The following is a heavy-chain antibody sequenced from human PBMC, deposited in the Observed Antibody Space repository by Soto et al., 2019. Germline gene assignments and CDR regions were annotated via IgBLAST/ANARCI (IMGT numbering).Heavy chain of an antibody. Sequence: QVRLEESGGGLVKPGGSLRLSCAASGFTFSAVYMSWIRQAPHQGLEYISYISSRGTSANYADSVKGRFTISRDNAKNSLYLQMNSLRAEDTAVYYCARDRGAVTGQYFDYWGQGALVTVSS. V-gene: IGHV3-11*05. J-gene: IGHJ4*02. CDR1: GFTFSAVY. D-gene: IGHD6-19*01. CDR2: ISSRGTSA. CDR3: ARDRGAVTGQYFDY.